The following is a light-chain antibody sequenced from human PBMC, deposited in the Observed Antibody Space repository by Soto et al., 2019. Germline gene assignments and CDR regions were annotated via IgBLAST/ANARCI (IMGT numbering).Light chain of an antibody. CDR1: QSVSSN. J-gene: IGKJ1*01. CDR3: QQYNNWPET. V-gene: IGKV3-15*01. Sequence: EIVMTQSPATLSVSPGERATLSCRASQSVSSNLAWYQQKPGQAPRVLIYGASTRATDVPARFSGSGSGTEFTLTISSLQSEDFAVYYCQQYNNWPETFGQGTKVEIK. CDR2: GAS.